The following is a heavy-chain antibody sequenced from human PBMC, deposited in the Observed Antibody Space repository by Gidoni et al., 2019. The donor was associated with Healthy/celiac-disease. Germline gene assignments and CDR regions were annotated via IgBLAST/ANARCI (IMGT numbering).Heavy chain of an antibody. CDR3: ARRCGGDCYSVAFDY. D-gene: IGHD2-21*01. CDR2: ISSSSSYI. V-gene: IGHV3-21*01. J-gene: IGHJ4*02. Sequence: LGLRWFSSGFTFSSYSMNWVRQAPGKGLEWVSSISSSSSYIYYADSVKGRFTISRDNAKNSLYLQMNSLRAEDTAVYYCARRCGGDCYSVAFDYWGQGTLVTVSS. CDR1: GFTFSSYS.